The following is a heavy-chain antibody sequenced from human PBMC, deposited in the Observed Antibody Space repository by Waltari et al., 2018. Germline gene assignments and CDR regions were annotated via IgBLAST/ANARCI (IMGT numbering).Heavy chain of an antibody. D-gene: IGHD3-9*01. V-gene: IGHV3-21*01. J-gene: IGHJ4*02. CDR2: ISSGSSYI. Sequence: EVQLVGSGGGLVKPGGSLRLSCAASGFPCGSYTMNWASQAPGKGLEWVSSISSGSSYIFYADSVKGRFTISRDNAKNSLYLQMNSLRVEDTAVYYCAREWGVMVGTAGYYFDYWGQGSLVTVSS. CDR3: AREWGVMVGTAGYYFDY. CDR1: GFPCGSYT.